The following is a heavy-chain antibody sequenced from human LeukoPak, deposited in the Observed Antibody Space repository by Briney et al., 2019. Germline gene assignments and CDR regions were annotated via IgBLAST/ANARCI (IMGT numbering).Heavy chain of an antibody. J-gene: IGHJ6*03. CDR2: IIPLFGTA. Sequence: SVKVSCKASGGTFSSYAISWVRQAPGQGLEWMGGIIPLFGTANYAQKFQDRVTITADKSTSTAYMELSSLRSEDTAVYYCARVVGLTGYSSSWYSGYYYYMDVWGRGTTVTVS. CDR1: GGTFSSYA. D-gene: IGHD6-13*01. V-gene: IGHV1-69*06. CDR3: ARVVGLTGYSSSWYSGYYYYMDV.